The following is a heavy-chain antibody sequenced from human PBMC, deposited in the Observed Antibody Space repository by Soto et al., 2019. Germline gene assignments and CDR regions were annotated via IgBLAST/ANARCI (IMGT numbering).Heavy chain of an antibody. CDR2: FDPEGGET. D-gene: IGHD3-22*01. CDR3: ALGSSGYYNWFDP. V-gene: IGHV1-24*01. J-gene: IGHJ5*02. CDR1: GYTLTELS. Sequence: ASVKVSCKVSGYTLTELSMHWVRQAPGKGLEWMGGFDPEGGETIYAQKFQGRVTMTEDTSTDTAYMELSSLRSEDTAVYYCALGSSGYYNWFDPWGQGTLVTVSS.